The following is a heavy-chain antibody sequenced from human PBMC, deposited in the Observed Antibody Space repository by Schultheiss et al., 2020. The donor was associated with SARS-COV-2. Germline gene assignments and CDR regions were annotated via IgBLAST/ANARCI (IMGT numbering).Heavy chain of an antibody. CDR2: ISYDGSNK. V-gene: IGHV3-30*03. CDR1: GFTFSSYS. D-gene: IGHD2-2*02. Sequence: GGSLRLSCAASGFTFSSYSMNWVRQAPGKGLEWVAVISYDGSNKYYADSVKGRFTISRDNSKNTLYLQMNSLRAEDTAVYYCASVWGIVIVPAAIDYWGQGTLVTVSS. CDR3: ASVWGIVIVPAAIDY. J-gene: IGHJ4*02.